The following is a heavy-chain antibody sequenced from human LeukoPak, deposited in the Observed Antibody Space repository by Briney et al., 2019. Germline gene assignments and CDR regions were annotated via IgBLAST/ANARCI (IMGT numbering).Heavy chain of an antibody. V-gene: IGHV3-20*04. J-gene: IGHJ4*02. Sequence: GGSLRLSCAASGFTFDDYGMSWVRQAPGKGLEWVSGINWNGGSTGYADSVKGRFTISRDNAKNSLYLQMNSLRAEDTALYYCARVGRITMVRGVIDYWGQGTLVTVSS. D-gene: IGHD3-10*01. CDR2: INWNGGST. CDR1: GFTFDDYG. CDR3: ARVGRITMVRGVIDY.